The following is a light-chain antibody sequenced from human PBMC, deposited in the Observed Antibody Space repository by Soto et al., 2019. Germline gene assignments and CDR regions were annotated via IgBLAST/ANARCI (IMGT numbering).Light chain of an antibody. Sequence: QSALTQPASVSGSPGQSITISCTGTSNDIGGYIYVSWYQQSPGKAPKLMIYDVSNRPSGVSNRFSGSKSGNTASLTISGLQAEDEDDYYCSSYTGSDVVVFGGGTQLTVL. CDR3: SSYTGSDVVV. CDR1: SNDIGGYIY. J-gene: IGLJ2*01. CDR2: DVS. V-gene: IGLV2-14*01.